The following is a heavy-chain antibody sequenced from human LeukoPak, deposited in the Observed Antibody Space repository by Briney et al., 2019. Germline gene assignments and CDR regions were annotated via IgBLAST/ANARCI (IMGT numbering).Heavy chain of an antibody. J-gene: IGHJ4*02. CDR2: IYDSGST. Sequence: SETLSLTCTVSGGSISSYFWSWIRQPPGKGLEWIGYIYDSGSTNYNPSLKSRVTISVDTSKNRFSLKLSSVTAADTAVYYCAREAYCGGDCYSRFDYWGQGTLVTVSS. V-gene: IGHV4-59*01. CDR3: AREAYCGGDCYSRFDY. D-gene: IGHD2-21*02. CDR1: GGSISSYF.